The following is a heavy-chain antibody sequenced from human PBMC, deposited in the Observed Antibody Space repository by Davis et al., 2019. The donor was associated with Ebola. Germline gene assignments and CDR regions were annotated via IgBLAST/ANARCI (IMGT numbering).Heavy chain of an antibody. J-gene: IGHJ6*03. Sequence: ASAKVSCKASGYTFTGYYIHWVRQAPGQGLEWMGWINPNSGGTNYAQKFQGRATMTRDTSISTAYMDLSRLRSDDTAVYYCARDLEGRDGDSWSYYYYYMDVWGKGTTVTVSS. CDR2: INPNSGGT. D-gene: IGHD6-13*01. CDR3: ARDLEGRDGDSWSYYYYYMDV. CDR1: GYTFTGYY. V-gene: IGHV1-2*02.